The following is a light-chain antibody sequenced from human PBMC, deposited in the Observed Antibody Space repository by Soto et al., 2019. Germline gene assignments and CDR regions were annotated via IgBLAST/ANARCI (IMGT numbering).Light chain of an antibody. CDR2: DAS. J-gene: IGKJ2*01. CDR1: QSISSW. V-gene: IGKV1-5*01. Sequence: DLQMTQSPSTLSASVGDRVTITCRASQSISSWLAWYQQKPGKAPRLLIYDASSLESGVPSRFSGSESETEFTLAICSLQPDDFVTYYCQQYKSYPVAFGQGTKLEI. CDR3: QQYKSYPVA.